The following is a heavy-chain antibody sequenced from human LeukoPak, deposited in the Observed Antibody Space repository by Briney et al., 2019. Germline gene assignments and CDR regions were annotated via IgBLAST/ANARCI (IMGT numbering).Heavy chain of an antibody. CDR3: ARDGGYNYGFDY. CDR2: IYYSGIT. Sequence: SETLSLTCTVSGGSISSYYWSWIRQPPGKGLAWIGYIYYSGITNYNPSLKSRVTISVDTSKNQFSLKLSSVTAADTAVYYCARDGGYNYGFDYWGQGTLVTVSS. J-gene: IGHJ4*02. D-gene: IGHD5-18*01. V-gene: IGHV4-59*01. CDR1: GGSISSYY.